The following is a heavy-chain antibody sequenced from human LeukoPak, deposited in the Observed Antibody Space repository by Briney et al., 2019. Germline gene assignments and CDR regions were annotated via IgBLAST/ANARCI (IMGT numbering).Heavy chain of an antibody. Sequence: GGSLRLSCAASGFTFSSYEMNWVRQAPGKGLEWVSNISRGSTTIYYADSVKGRFTISRDNAKNSVYLQINSLRAEDTALYYCARDAYSSSRSDYWGQGTLVTVSS. D-gene: IGHD6-6*01. CDR1: GFTFSSYE. CDR3: ARDAYSSSRSDY. CDR2: ISRGSTTI. J-gene: IGHJ4*02. V-gene: IGHV3-48*01.